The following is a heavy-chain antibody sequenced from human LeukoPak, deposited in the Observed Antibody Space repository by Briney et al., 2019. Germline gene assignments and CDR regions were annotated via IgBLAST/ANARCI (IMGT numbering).Heavy chain of an antibody. D-gene: IGHD5-24*01. CDR2: IYYSGST. CDR1: GRSISSSSYY. CDR3: ARDGDGLPLDY. V-gene: IGHV4-39*07. Sequence: SETVSLMCTLSGRSISSSSYYWGWIRQPPGKGLEWIGSIYYSGSTYYNPPLKSRVTISVDTSKNQFSLKLSSVTAADTAVYYCARDGDGLPLDYWGQGTLVTVSS. J-gene: IGHJ4*02.